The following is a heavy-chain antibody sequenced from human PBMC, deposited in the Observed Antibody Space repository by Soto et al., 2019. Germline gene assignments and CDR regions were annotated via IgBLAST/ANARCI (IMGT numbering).Heavy chain of an antibody. Sequence: RASVKVSCKASGYTFTNYAINWLRQALGQGIEWMGWINPKNGNTNYAQTFEGRLTLTTDTSTSTAYMELSNLRSDDTAFYYCARVSFSLPLEALGQGTLVIVS. D-gene: IGHD1-1*01. CDR1: GYTFTNYA. CDR2: INPKNGNT. CDR3: ARVSFSLPLEA. J-gene: IGHJ5*02. V-gene: IGHV1-18*01.